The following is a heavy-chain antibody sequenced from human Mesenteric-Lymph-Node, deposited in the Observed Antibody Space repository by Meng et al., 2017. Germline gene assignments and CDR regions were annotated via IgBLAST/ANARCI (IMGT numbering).Heavy chain of an antibody. CDR3: ARESSTWYVKSFDA. V-gene: IGHV3-7*01. Sequence: GGSLRLSCAASGFTFSSYWMSWVRQAPGKGLEWVANIKQDGSEKYYVDSVKGRFTISRDNAKNSLYLQMNSLRAEDTAVYYCARESSTWYVKSFDAWGQGTMVTVSS. CDR2: IKQDGSEK. CDR1: GFTFSSYW. J-gene: IGHJ3*01. D-gene: IGHD2-2*01.